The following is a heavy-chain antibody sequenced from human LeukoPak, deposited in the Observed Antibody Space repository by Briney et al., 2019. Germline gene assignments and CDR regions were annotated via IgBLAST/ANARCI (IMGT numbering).Heavy chain of an antibody. CDR1: GFTFDDYA. D-gene: IGHD3-22*01. J-gene: IGHJ4*02. V-gene: IGHV3-9*01. Sequence: PGGSLRLSCAASGFTFDDYAMLWVRQAPGKGLEWVSGISWNSGSIGYADSVKGRFTISRDNAKNSLYLQMNSLRSEDTALYYCAKDINYYDSSGTLAYWGQGTLVTVSS. CDR3: AKDINYYDSSGTLAY. CDR2: ISWNSGSI.